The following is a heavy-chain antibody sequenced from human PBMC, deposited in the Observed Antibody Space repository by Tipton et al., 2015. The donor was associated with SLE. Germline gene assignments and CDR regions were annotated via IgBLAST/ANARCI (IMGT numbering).Heavy chain of an antibody. J-gene: IGHJ4*02. CDR1: GGT. V-gene: IGHV1-69*06. CDR3: ATDGQNSGSYGYYFDS. D-gene: IGHD1-26*01. Sequence: QSGAEVKKPGSSVKVSCKASGGTNWVRQAPGQGLEWMGGITPVFGASHSAQKFQDRLTMSADKLTSTVFMELTSLTSEDTAIYYCATDGQNSGSYGYYFDSWGQGTLVTVSS. CDR2: ITPVFGAS.